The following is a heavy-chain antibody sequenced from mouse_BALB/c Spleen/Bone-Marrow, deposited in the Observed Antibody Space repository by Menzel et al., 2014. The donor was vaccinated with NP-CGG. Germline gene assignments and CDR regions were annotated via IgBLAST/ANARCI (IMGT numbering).Heavy chain of an antibody. D-gene: IGHD2-3*01. Sequence: QVQLKESGAELVKPGASVKLSCKASGYTFTSYWMHWVKQRPGQGLEWIGEINPSNGRTNYNEKFKSKATLTVDKSSSTAYMRLSSLTSEDSAVYYCARSDGYYPYYYAMDYWGQGTSVTVSS. V-gene: IGHV1S81*02. CDR3: ARSDGYYPYYYAMDY. J-gene: IGHJ4*01. CDR2: INPSNGRT. CDR1: GYTFTSYW.